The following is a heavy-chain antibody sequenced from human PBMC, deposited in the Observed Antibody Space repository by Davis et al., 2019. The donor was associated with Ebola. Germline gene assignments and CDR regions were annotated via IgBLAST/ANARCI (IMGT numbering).Heavy chain of an antibody. J-gene: IGHJ6*02. V-gene: IGHV1-2*02. CDR1: GYTFTGYY. CDR2: INPNSGGT. CDR3: ARDLGEVGATTKDYYYYGMDV. Sequence: ASVKVSCKASGYTFTGYYMHWVRQAPGQGLEWMGWINPNSGGTNYAQKFQGRVTMTRDTSISTAYMELSRLRSDDTAVYYCARDLGEVGATTKDYYYYGMDVWGQGTTVTVSS. D-gene: IGHD1-26*01.